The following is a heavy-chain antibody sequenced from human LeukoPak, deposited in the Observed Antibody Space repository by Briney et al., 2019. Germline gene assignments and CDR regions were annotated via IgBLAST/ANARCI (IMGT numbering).Heavy chain of an antibody. Sequence: GGSLRLSCAASGFTFSNYAMNWVRQAPGKGLVWVSRINNAGRETKYADSAEGRFTISRDNAKNTLYLQLNSLRAEDTAVYYCARGLRGPDYWGQGTLVTVSS. J-gene: IGHJ4*02. CDR1: GFTFSNYA. CDR3: ARGLRGPDY. CDR2: INNAGRET. V-gene: IGHV3-74*01.